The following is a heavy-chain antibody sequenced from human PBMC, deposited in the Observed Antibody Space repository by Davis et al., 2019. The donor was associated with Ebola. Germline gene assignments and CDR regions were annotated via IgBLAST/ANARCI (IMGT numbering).Heavy chain of an antibody. CDR1: GFSFSSYW. CDR2: IKQDGSEK. V-gene: IGHV3-7*01. J-gene: IGHJ5*01. Sequence: GESLKISCAASGFSFSSYWMSWVRQAPGKGLEWVANIKQDGSEKYYVDSVEGRFTISRDNAKNSLYLQMNSLRAEDTAVYYCARGNWFDSWGQGTLVTVSS. CDR3: ARGNWFDS.